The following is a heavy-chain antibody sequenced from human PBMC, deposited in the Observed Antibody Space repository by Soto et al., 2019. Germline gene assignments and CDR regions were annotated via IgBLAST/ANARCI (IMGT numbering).Heavy chain of an antibody. CDR1: GLTFSSHA. J-gene: IGHJ6*02. CDR3: GRRTAMDV. D-gene: IGHD4-17*01. CDR2: IIGSGSST. V-gene: IGHV3-23*01. Sequence: PGGSLRLSCVASGLTFSSHAMSWVRQAPGKGLEWVSSIIGSGSSTWYADSVKDRFTISRDNSKNTLSLQMNSLRADDTAVFYCGRRTAMDVWGQGTRVTV.